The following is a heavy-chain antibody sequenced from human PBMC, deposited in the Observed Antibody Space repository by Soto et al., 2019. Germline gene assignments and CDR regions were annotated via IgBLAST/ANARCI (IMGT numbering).Heavy chain of an antibody. CDR3: ARVWGYYFDY. CDR1: GDSISSYF. V-gene: IGHV4-59*01. J-gene: IGHJ4*02. Sequence: SETLSLTCSVSGDSISSYFWTWIRQPPGKGLEWIGYIYYSGSTNYNPSLKSRVTISVDTSKNQFSLKLSSVTAADTAVYYCARVWGYYFDYWGQGPLVTVSS. CDR2: IYYSGST. D-gene: IGHD3-10*01.